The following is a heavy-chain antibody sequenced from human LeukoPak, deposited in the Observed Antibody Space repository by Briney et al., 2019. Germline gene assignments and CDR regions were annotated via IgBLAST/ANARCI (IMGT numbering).Heavy chain of an antibody. D-gene: IGHD3-22*01. V-gene: IGHV1-46*01. J-gene: IGHJ5*02. CDR1: GYTFTSYY. CDR2: INPSGGST. CDR3: ARDEYYYDSSGTNWFDP. Sequence: ASVTVSCKASGYTFTSYYMHWVRQAPGQGLEWMGIINPSGGSTNYAQKFQGRVTMTRDMSTSTVYMELSSLRSEDTAVYYCARDEYYYDSSGTNWFDPWGQGTLVTVSS.